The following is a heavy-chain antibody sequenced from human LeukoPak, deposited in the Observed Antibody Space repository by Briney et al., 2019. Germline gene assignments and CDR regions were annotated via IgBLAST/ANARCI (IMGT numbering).Heavy chain of an antibody. D-gene: IGHD2-2*01. V-gene: IGHV3-23*01. CDR3: ARLVCSTIPCYGKFYFDS. Sequence: GGSLRLSCAASGFTFSSYAMSWVRQAPGKGLEWVSAISGSGGDTYYADSVKGRFTISRDNAKNSVYLQMNSLRAEDTAVYYCARLVCSTIPCYGKFYFDSWGQGTLVPVSS. J-gene: IGHJ4*02. CDR2: ISGSGGDT. CDR1: GFTFSSYA.